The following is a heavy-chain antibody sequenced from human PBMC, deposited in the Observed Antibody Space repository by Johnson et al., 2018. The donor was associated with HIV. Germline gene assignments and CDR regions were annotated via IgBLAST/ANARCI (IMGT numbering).Heavy chain of an antibody. Sequence: VQLVESGGGLVQPGGSLRLSCAASGLTVSGNYMTWVRQAPGKGLEWVSVIFSGGTTYYAGSVHGRFTISRDNAKKSVYLQMNSLRAEDTAVYYCARAPGGWVGAFDIWGQGTMVTVSS. J-gene: IGHJ3*02. CDR2: IFSGGTT. CDR1: GLTVSGNY. CDR3: ARAPGGWVGAFDI. V-gene: IGHV3-66*01. D-gene: IGHD6-19*01.